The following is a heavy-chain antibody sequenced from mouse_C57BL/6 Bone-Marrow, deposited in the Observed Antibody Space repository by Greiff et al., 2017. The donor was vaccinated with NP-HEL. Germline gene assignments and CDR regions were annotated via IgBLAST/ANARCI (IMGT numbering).Heavy chain of an antibody. CDR1: GFTFSSYA. D-gene: IGHD2-3*01. J-gene: IGHJ3*01. Sequence: VQLKESGGGLVKPGGSLKLSCAASGFTFSSYAMSWVRQTPEKRLEWVATISDGGSYTYYPDNVKGRFTISRDNAKNNLYLQMSHLKSEDTAMYYCARDYDGYYAAWFAYWGQGTLVTVSA. CDR2: ISDGGSYT. V-gene: IGHV5-4*01. CDR3: ARDYDGYYAAWFAY.